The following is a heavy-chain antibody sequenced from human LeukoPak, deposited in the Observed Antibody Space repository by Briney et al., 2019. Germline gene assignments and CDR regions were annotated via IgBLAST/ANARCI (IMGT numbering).Heavy chain of an antibody. CDR2: IIPIFGTA. Sequence: SXKVXCKASGGTFSSYAISWVRQAPGQGLEWMGGIIPIFGTANYAQKFQGRVTITADESTSTAYMELSSLRSEDTAVYYCARAPGDLEGATYFDYWGQGTLVTVSS. J-gene: IGHJ4*02. D-gene: IGHD1-26*01. CDR3: ARAPGDLEGATYFDY. V-gene: IGHV1-69*01. CDR1: GGTFSSYA.